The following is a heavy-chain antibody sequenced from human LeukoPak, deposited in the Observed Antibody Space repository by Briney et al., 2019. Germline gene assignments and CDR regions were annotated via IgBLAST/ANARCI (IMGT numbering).Heavy chain of an antibody. D-gene: IGHD2-21*01. V-gene: IGHV3-23*01. CDR1: GFTFRSNA. Sequence: SGGSLRLSCVGSGFTFRSNAMSWVRKAPEKGLEFVSGIYENGGTTYYADSVKGRFSISRDNSKNTLYLQMDSLRGEDTAVYYCAKDFRIGYSAHFDYWGQGALVTVSS. CDR2: IYENGGTT. J-gene: IGHJ4*02. CDR3: AKDFRIGYSAHFDY.